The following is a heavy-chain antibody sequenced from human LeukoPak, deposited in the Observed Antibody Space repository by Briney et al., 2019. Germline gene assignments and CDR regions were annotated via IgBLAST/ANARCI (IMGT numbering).Heavy chain of an antibody. D-gene: IGHD2-21*02. CDR2: IRYDGSNK. Sequence: GGSLRLSCAASGFSFSSYGMHWVRQAPGKGLEWVAFIRYDGSNKYYADSVKGRFTISRDNSKNTLYLQMNSLRAEDTAVYYCTRPNPAYCGGDCYYQYYFDYWGQGTLVTVSS. CDR1: GFSFSSYG. CDR3: TRPNPAYCGGDCYYQYYFDY. J-gene: IGHJ4*02. V-gene: IGHV3-30*02.